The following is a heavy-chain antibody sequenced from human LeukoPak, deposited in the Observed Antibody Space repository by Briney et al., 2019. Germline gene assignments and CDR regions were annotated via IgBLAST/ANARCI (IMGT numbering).Heavy chain of an antibody. CDR1: GGSISNYY. D-gene: IGHD2-21*01. V-gene: IGHV4-4*07. CDR3: ARDRAVVNAFSRVFDL. CDR2: ISISGSS. Sequence: TLSLTCTVSGGSISNYYWTWIRQPAGKGLEWIGRISISGSSHYNPSLKSRVSMSVDTPKNQFSLKLSSVTAADTAVYYCARDRAVVNAFSRVFDLWGHGTMVTVSS. J-gene: IGHJ3*01.